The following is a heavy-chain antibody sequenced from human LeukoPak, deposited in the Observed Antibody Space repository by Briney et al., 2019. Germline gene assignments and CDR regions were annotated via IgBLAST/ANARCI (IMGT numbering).Heavy chain of an antibody. V-gene: IGHV4-39*01. J-gene: IGHJ4*02. D-gene: IGHD6-13*01. CDR1: GGSISSSSYY. CDR2: IYYSGST. Sequence: PSETLSLTCTVSGGSISSSSYYWGWIRQPPGKGLEWIGSIYYSGSTYYNPSLKSRVTISVDTSKNQFSLKLSSVTAAGTAVYYCARVAAAGYYFDYWGQGTLVTVSS. CDR3: ARVAAAGYYFDY.